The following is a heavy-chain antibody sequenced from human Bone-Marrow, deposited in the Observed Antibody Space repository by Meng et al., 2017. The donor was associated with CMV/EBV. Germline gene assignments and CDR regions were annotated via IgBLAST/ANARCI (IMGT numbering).Heavy chain of an antibody. CDR3: ARGYSGSYLDYFDY. CDR1: GGSISSYY. J-gene: IGHJ4*02. CDR2: IYYSGST. Sequence: GSLRLSCTVSGGSISSYYWSWIRQPPGKGLEWIGYIYYSGSTNYNPSLKSRVTISVDTSKNQFSLKLSSVTAADTAVYYCARGYSGSYLDYFDYWGQGTRVTFSS. D-gene: IGHD1-26*01. V-gene: IGHV4-59*01.